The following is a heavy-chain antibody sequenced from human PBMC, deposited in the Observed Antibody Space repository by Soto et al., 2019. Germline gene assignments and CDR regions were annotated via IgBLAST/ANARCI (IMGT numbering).Heavy chain of an antibody. V-gene: IGHV3-30*18. CDR1: GFTFNNYG. D-gene: IGHD6-19*01. J-gene: IGHJ2*01. Sequence: QVQLVESGGGVVQPGGSLRLSCAASGFTFNNYGMHWVRQAPGEGLECVAVVSYDGRVQYYADSAKGRFTISRDNSKNTLYLQMNSLRDDDTAVYYCAKEISPKAGKWYFDLWGRGTLVTVSS. CDR2: VSYDGRVQ. CDR3: AKEISPKAGKWYFDL.